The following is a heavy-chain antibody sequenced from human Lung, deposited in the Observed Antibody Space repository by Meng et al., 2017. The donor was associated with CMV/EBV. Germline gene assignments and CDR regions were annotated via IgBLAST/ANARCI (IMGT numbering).Heavy chain of an antibody. D-gene: IGHD6-19*01. CDR1: GFTFSLYP. CDR3: ARSPVLAGSDWVTDF. V-gene: IGHV3-30*04. J-gene: IGHJ4*02. CDR2: ISYDVITK. Sequence: GESXKISCAASGFTFSLYPMHWVRQAPGKGLEWLTVISYDVITKHYADSVKGRFTISRDNSRNTLYLQMDSLRPEDTAMYYCARSPVLAGSDWVTDFWGQLTXVTVSS.